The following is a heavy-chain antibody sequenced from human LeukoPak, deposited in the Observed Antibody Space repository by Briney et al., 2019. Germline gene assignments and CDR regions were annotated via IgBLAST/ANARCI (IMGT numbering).Heavy chain of an antibody. V-gene: IGHV4-34*01. D-gene: IGHD3-22*01. CDR1: GGSFSGYY. Sequence: SETLSLTCAVYGGSFSGYYWSWIRQPPGKGLEWIGEINHSGSTNYNPSLKSRVTISIDTSKNQFSLKLSSVTAADTAVYYCARHIYYDSSAYWPYDAFDIWGQGTMVTVSS. CDR2: INHSGST. J-gene: IGHJ3*02. CDR3: ARHIYYDSSAYWPYDAFDI.